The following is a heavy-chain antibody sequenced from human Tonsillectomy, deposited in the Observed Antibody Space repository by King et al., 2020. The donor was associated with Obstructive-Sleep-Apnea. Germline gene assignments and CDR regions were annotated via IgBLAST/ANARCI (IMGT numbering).Heavy chain of an antibody. D-gene: IGHD6-19*01. CDR2: IYYSGST. J-gene: IGHJ4*02. CDR1: GGSISSSNYY. Sequence: QLQESGPGLVKPSETLSLTCTVSGGSISSSNYYWGWIRQPPGKGLEWIGSIYYSGSTHFSPSLKRRVTISVDTSKNQFSLKLSSVTAADTAVYYCARDRAVAEGYFDYWGQGTLVTVSS. CDR3: ARDRAVAEGYFDY. V-gene: IGHV4-39*07.